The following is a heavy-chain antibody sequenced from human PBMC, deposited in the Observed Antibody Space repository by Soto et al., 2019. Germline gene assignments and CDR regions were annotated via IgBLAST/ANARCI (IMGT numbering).Heavy chain of an antibody. CDR2: IIPIFGTA. V-gene: IGHV1-69*06. Sequence: GSSVKVSCKASGGTFSSYAISWVRQAPGQGLEWMGGIIPIFGTANYAQKFQGRVTITADKSTSTAYMELSSLRSEDTAVYYCARVPRIVVVVAAHQTDYYYGMDVWGQGPTRTISS. CDR1: GGTFSSYA. D-gene: IGHD2-15*01. CDR3: ARVPRIVVVVAAHQTDYYYGMDV. J-gene: IGHJ6*02.